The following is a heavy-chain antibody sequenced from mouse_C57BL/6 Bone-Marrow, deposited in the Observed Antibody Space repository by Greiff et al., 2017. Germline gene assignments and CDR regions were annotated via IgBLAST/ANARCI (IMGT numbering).Heavy chain of an antibody. J-gene: IGHJ3*01. CDR2: ISSGSSTI. CDR1: GFTFSDYG. D-gene: IGHD1-1*01. Sequence: EVKLQESGGGLVKPGGSLKLSCAASGFTFSDYGMHWVRQAPEKGLEWVAYISSGSSTIYYADTVKGRFTISRDNAKNTLFLQMTSLRSEDTAMYYCARPDYYGSSYGGPWFAYWGQGTLVTVSA. V-gene: IGHV5-17*01. CDR3: ARPDYYGSSYGGPWFAY.